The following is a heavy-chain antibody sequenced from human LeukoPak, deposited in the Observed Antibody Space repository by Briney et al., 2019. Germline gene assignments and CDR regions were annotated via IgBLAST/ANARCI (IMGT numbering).Heavy chain of an antibody. D-gene: IGHD3-22*01. CDR1: GFTFSSYA. V-gene: IGHV3-30*01. CDR3: ARDKLRYYDSSGYRIPTYYFDY. CDR2: ISYDGSNK. Sequence: GRSLRLSCAASGFTFSSYAMHWVRQAPGKGLEWVAVISYDGSNKYYADSVKGRFTISRDNSKNTLYLQMNSLRAEDTAVYYCARDKLRYYDSSGYRIPTYYFDYWGQGTLVTVSS. J-gene: IGHJ4*02.